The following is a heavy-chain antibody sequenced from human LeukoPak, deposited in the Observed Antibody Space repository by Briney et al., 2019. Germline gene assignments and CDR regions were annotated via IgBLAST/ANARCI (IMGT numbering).Heavy chain of an antibody. D-gene: IGHD3-3*01. Sequence: ESGPTLVNPTQTLTLTCTFSGFSLSTSGMCVSWIRQPPGKALEWLARIDWGDDKYYSTSLKTRLTISKDTSKNQVVLTMTNMDPVDTATYYCARIVRYYDFWSGYHTYYFDYWGQGTLVTVSS. V-gene: IGHV2-70*11. CDR2: IDWGDDK. CDR3: ARIVRYYDFWSGYHTYYFDY. CDR1: GFSLSTSGMC. J-gene: IGHJ4*02.